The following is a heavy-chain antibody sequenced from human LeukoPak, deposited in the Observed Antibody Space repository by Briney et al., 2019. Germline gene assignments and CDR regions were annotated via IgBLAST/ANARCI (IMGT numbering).Heavy chain of an antibody. CDR3: ARVGQLVFDY. CDR1: GYTLTNGY. D-gene: IGHD6-6*01. V-gene: IGHV1-46*03. CDR2: INPGDGGT. J-gene: IGHJ4*02. Sequence: GASVKVSCKTSGYTLTNGYLHWVRQAPGQGLEWVGIINPGDGGTKYAQKFQGRVTMTRDTSTSTVYMELSILGSEDTAVYYCARVGQLVFDYWGQGTLVTVSS.